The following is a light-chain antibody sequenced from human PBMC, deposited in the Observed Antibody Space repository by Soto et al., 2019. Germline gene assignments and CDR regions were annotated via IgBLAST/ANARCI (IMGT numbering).Light chain of an antibody. CDR1: SPNIGRNF. J-gene: IGLJ1*01. Sequence: QSVLTQPPSVSAAPGQMVTISCSGSSPNIGRNFVSWYQQLPGTAPKLLIYDNNKRPSGIPDRFSGSKSGTSATLGITGLQTGDEADYYCGTWDNSLSAYVFGTATKLTVL. CDR3: GTWDNSLSAYV. CDR2: DNN. V-gene: IGLV1-51*01.